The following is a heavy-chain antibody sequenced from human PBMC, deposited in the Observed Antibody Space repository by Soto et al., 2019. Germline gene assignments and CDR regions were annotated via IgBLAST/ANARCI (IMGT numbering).Heavy chain of an antibody. V-gene: IGHV1-18*01. CDR2: ISAYNGNT. J-gene: IGHJ4*02. CDR3: ARSQGDQYSGYDQYYFDY. CDR1: GYTFTSYG. D-gene: IGHD5-12*01. Sequence: ASVKVSCKASGYTFTSYGISWVRQAPGQGLEWMGWISAYNGNTNYAQKLQGRVTMTTDTSTSTAYMELRSLRSEDTAVYYCARSQGDQYSGYDQYYFDYWGQGTQVTVSS.